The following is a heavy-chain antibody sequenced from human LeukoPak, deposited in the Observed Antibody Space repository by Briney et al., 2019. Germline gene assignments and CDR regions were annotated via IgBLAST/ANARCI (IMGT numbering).Heavy chain of an antibody. J-gene: IGHJ5*02. D-gene: IGHD5-24*01. CDR2: IYSDGST. Sequence: GGSLRLSCAASGFIVSGDFMSWVRQAPGKGLEWVSVIYSDGSTYYADSVKGRFTISRDNSKNTLDLQMTGLRAEDTAVYYCARGVGRDGYPYNWFDPWGQGTLVTVSS. V-gene: IGHV3-53*01. CDR3: ARGVGRDGYPYNWFDP. CDR1: GFIVSGDF.